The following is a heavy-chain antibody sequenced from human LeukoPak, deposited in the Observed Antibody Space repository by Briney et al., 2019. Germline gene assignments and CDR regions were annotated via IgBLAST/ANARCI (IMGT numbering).Heavy chain of an antibody. CDR2: IYYSGST. D-gene: IGHD6-13*01. CDR1: GGSISSGDYY. CDR3: ARQGRHIAAAGHWYFDL. V-gene: IGHV4-30-4*08. Sequence: PSETLSLTCTVSGGSISSGDYYWSWIRQPPGKGLEWIGYIYYSGSTNYNPSLKSRVTISVDTSKNQFSLKVSSVTAADTAVYYCARQGRHIAAAGHWYFDLWGRGTLVTVSS. J-gene: IGHJ2*01.